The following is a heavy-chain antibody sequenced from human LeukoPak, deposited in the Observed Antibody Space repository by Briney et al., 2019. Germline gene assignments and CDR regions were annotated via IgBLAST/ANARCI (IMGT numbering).Heavy chain of an antibody. CDR2: IYYSGST. CDR1: GGSISSYY. Sequence: PSETLSLTCTVSGGSISSYYWSWIRQPPGKGLEWIGYIYYSGSTSYNPSLKSRVTISVDTSKNQFSLKLSSVTAADAAVYYCARESAAAGDYYYYYYVDVWGKGTTVTVSS. CDR3: ARESAAAGDYYYYYYVDV. V-gene: IGHV4-59*01. D-gene: IGHD6-13*01. J-gene: IGHJ6*03.